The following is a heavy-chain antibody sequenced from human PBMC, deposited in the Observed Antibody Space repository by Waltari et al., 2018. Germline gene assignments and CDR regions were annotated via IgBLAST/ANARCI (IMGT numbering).Heavy chain of an antibody. D-gene: IGHD6-19*01. V-gene: IGHV3-21*02. J-gene: IGHJ4*02. CDR2: ISSGSTYI. CDR3: TRDVYGSGGDYFEP. CDR1: GFILRSRG. Sequence: QLEESGGGLVKSGGSLRLSCSASGFILRSRGMNWVRQAPGKGLGWIASISSGSTYIFYADAVRGRFTISRDDAKDSLYLKADSLRAEDTGVYYCTRDVYGSGGDYFEPWGQGTLVTVSS.